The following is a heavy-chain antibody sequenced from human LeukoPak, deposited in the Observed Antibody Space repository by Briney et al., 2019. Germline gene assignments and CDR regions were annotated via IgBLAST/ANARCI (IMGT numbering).Heavy chain of an antibody. D-gene: IGHD3-10*01. Sequence: PGGSLRLSCAASGFTFSSYAMHWVRQAPGKGLEWVAFIRYDGSNKYYADSVKGRFTISRDNSKNTLYLQMNSLRAEDTAVYYCAKYRRGSGPSYYYYMDAWGKGTTVTISS. CDR1: GFTFSSYA. V-gene: IGHV3-30*02. CDR3: AKYRRGSGPSYYYYMDA. CDR2: IRYDGSNK. J-gene: IGHJ6*03.